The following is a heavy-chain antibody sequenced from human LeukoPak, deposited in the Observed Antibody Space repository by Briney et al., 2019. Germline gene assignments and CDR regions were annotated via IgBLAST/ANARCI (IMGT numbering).Heavy chain of an antibody. J-gene: IGHJ6*02. V-gene: IGHV3-53*01. D-gene: IGHD2-21*01. CDR1: GFTVSSNY. Sequence: GGSLRLSCAASGFTVSSNYMSWVRQALGKGLEWVSVIYSGGSTYYADSVKGRFTISRDNSKNTLYLQMNSLRAEDTAVYYCARGDYYYGMDVWGQGTTVTVSS. CDR2: IYSGGST. CDR3: ARGDYYYGMDV.